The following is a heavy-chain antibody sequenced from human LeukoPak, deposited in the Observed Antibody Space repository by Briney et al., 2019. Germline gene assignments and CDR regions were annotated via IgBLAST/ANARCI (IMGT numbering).Heavy chain of an antibody. D-gene: IGHD3-22*01. J-gene: IGHJ3*02. Sequence: PPETLSLTCTVSRGSIGSYYWSWMRQPPGKGLEWIGYIYDSGSTNYNPSLKSRVTISVDTSKNQFSLTLSSVTAADTAVYYCACLTTADAFDIWGQGTMVTVSS. CDR2: IYDSGST. V-gene: IGHV4-59*01. CDR3: ACLTTADAFDI. CDR1: RGSIGSYY.